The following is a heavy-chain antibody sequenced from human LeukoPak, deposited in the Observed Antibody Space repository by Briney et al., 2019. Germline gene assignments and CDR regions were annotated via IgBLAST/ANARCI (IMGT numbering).Heavy chain of an antibody. CDR3: ARDCGGGSCYGPYDAFDI. D-gene: IGHD2-15*01. J-gene: IGHJ3*02. CDR2: IIPIFGTA. Sequence: SVKVSCKASGGTFSSYAICWVRQAPGQGLEWMGGIIPIFGTANYAQKFQGRVTITADESTSTAYMELGSLRSEDTGVYCCARDCGGGSCYGPYDAFDIWGQGTMVTVS. V-gene: IGHV1-69*13. CDR1: GGTFSSYA.